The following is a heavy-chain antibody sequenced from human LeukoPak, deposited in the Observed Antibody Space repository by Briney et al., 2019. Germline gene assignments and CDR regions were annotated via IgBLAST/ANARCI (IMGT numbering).Heavy chain of an antibody. J-gene: IGHJ3*02. CDR1: GGSFSGYY. CDR2: INHSGST. V-gene: IGHV4-34*01. D-gene: IGHD3-22*01. Sequence: SETLSLTCAVYGGSFSGYYWSWIRQPPGKGLEWIGEINHSGSTNYNPSLKSRVTISVDTSKNQFSLKLSSVTAADTAVYYCARDKEYYYDSSVPFDIWGQGTMVTVSS. CDR3: ARDKEYYYDSSVPFDI.